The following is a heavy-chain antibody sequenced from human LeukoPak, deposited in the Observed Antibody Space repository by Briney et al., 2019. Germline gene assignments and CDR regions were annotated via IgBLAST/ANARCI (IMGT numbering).Heavy chain of an antibody. V-gene: IGHV3-15*01. D-gene: IGHD3-10*01. Sequence: PGGSLTLSCAASGFSFTTAWMNWVRQAPGKGLEWVGRIRSKNAGGATEYAAPVRGRFTISRDDSKNTVGLRMKSLTPEDTAVYYCLFGATDLDYWGRGTLVTVSS. CDR3: LFGATDLDY. J-gene: IGHJ4*02. CDR1: GFSFTTAW. CDR2: IRSKNAGGAT.